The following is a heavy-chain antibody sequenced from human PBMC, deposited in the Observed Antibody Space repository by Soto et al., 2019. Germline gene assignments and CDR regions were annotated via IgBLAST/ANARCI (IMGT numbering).Heavy chain of an antibody. CDR2: IYHSGST. Sequence: QVQLQESGPGLVKPSGTLSLTCAVSGGSISSSNWWIWVRQFPGKGLEWIGEIYHSGSTNYNPSLHGRVTRSIDTSQNPLSPHLTPVPAAAKPVYYCAGDRGRRGRGSADYCGQGTLVTVSS. D-gene: IGHD3-16*01. V-gene: IGHV4-4*02. CDR1: GGSISSSNW. CDR3: AGDRGRRGRGSADY. J-gene: IGHJ4*02.